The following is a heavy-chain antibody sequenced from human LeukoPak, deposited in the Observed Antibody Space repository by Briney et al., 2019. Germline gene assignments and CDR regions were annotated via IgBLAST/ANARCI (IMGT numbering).Heavy chain of an antibody. D-gene: IGHD6-13*01. CDR3: ARARGSSSFFDY. CDR1: GYSISSGYY. V-gene: IGHV4-38-2*02. Sequence: SETLSLTCTVSGYSISSGYYWGWIRQPPGKGLEWIGSIYHSGSTYYNPSLKSRVTISVDTSKNQFSLKLSSVTAADTAVYYCARARGSSSFFDYWGQGTLVTVST. CDR2: IYHSGST. J-gene: IGHJ4*02.